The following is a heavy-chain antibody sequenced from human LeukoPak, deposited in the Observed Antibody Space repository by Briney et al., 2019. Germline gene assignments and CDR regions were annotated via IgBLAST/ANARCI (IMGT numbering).Heavy chain of an antibody. Sequence: SETLSLTCTVSGGSISSYYWGWIRQPPGKGLEWIGSMYYSGSTYYNPSLKSRVTISVDTSKNQFSLKLTSVTAADTAVYYCARDLNDGVFDYWGQGTLVTVSS. D-gene: IGHD3-16*01. CDR2: MYYSGST. J-gene: IGHJ4*02. CDR3: ARDLNDGVFDY. V-gene: IGHV4-39*07. CDR1: GGSISSYY.